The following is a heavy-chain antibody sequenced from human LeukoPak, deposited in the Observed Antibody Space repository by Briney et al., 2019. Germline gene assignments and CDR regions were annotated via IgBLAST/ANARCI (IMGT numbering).Heavy chain of an antibody. J-gene: IGHJ6*03. Sequence: GGSLRLSCAASGFTFSSYSMNWVRQAPGKGLEWVSSISSSSSYIYYADSVKGRFTISRDNAKNSLYLQMNSLRAEDTAVYYCAGAKVLRYFDCWCMDVWGKGTTVTVSS. V-gene: IGHV3-21*01. D-gene: IGHD3-9*01. CDR2: ISSSSSYI. CDR1: GFTFSSYS. CDR3: AGAKVLRYFDCWCMDV.